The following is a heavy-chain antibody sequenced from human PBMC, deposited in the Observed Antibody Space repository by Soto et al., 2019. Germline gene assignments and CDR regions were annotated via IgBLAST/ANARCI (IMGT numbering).Heavy chain of an antibody. D-gene: IGHD3-3*01. Sequence: GASVQVSCKASGYTFTSHGISWVRQAPGQGLEWMGWISAYNGNTNYAQKLQSRVTMTTDTSRSTAYIELRSLRSDDTAVYLCAREVTLFGVAVPLFDPWGQGTLVTVSS. CDR1: GYTFTSHG. V-gene: IGHV1-18*04. J-gene: IGHJ5*02. CDR3: AREVTLFGVAVPLFDP. CDR2: ISAYNGNT.